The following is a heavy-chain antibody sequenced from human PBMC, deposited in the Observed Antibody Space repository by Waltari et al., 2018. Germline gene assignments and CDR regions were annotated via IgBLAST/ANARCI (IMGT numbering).Heavy chain of an antibody. CDR2: IIPIFGTA. CDR3: AREGRDGYNYDYGMDV. CDR1: GGTFSSFA. D-gene: IGHD5-12*01. J-gene: IGHJ6*02. Sequence: QVQLVQSGAEVKKPGSSVRVSCRTSGGTFSSFAISWVRQAPGQGLEWMGGIIPIFGTANYAQKFQGRVTITADESTSTAYMELSSLRSEDTAVYYCAREGRDGYNYDYGMDVWGQGTTVTVSS. V-gene: IGHV1-69*01.